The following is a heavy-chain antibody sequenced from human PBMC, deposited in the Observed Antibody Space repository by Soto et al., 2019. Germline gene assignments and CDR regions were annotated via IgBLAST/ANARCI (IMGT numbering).Heavy chain of an antibody. CDR2: ISNSGRST. V-gene: IGHV3-23*01. Sequence: GGSLRLSCAASGLTFSSYAMSWVRQAPGKGLEWVSHISNSGRSTKYADSVKGRFTISRDNSKNTLYLQMNSLRAEDTAIYYCAKDALAYYDFWSWGQGTLVTSPQ. CDR3: AKDALAYYDFWS. J-gene: IGHJ4*02. CDR1: GLTFSSYA. D-gene: IGHD3-3*01.